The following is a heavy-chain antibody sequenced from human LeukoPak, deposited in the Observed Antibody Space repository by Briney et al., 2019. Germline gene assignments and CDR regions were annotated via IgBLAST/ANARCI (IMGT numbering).Heavy chain of an antibody. CDR1: GFTFDDYT. CDR3: AKDGEVGATGFYYYYMDV. J-gene: IGHJ6*03. Sequence: GGSLRLFCAASGFTFDDYTMHWVRHAPGKGLEWVSLISWDGGSTYYAASVKGRFTISRDNSKNSLYLQMNSLRTEDTALYYCAKDGEVGATGFYYYYMDVWGKGTTVTVS. D-gene: IGHD1-26*01. V-gene: IGHV3-43*01. CDR2: ISWDGGST.